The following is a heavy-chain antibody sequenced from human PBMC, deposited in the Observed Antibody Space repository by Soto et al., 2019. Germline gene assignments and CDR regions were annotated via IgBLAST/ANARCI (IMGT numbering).Heavy chain of an antibody. CDR2: IIPILGIA. Sequence: QVQLVQSGAEVKKPGSSVKVSCKASGGTFSSYTISWVRQAPGQGLEWMGRIIPILGIANYAQKFQGRVTITEDKSTSTAYMELSSLRSEDTAVYYCARDQTGTTPMDVWGQGTTVTVSS. CDR1: GGTFSSYT. J-gene: IGHJ6*02. V-gene: IGHV1-69*08. D-gene: IGHD1-1*01. CDR3: ARDQTGTTPMDV.